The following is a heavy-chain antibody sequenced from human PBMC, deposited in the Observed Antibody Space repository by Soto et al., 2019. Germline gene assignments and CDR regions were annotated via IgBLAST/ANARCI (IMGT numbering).Heavy chain of an antibody. D-gene: IGHD1-26*01. Sequence: GGSLRLSCAASGFSFSTYGMHWVRQAPGKGLEWVSYISSSSSTIYYADSVKGRFTISRDNAKNSLYLQMNSLRDEDTAVYYCARDSIVGATPRSDAFDIWGQGTMVTVS. CDR3: ARDSIVGATPRSDAFDI. V-gene: IGHV3-48*02. CDR2: ISSSSSTI. J-gene: IGHJ3*02. CDR1: GFSFSTYG.